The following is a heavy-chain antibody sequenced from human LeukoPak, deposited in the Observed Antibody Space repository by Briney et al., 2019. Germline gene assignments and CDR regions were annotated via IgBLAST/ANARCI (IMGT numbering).Heavy chain of an antibody. V-gene: IGHV5-51*01. CDR1: GYTFTDYW. D-gene: IGHD6-6*01. CDR2: IYPGDSDT. CDR3: ATGGIAREDFYYYGMDV. J-gene: IGHJ6*02. Sequence: GESLKISCKASGYTFTDYWIGWVRQMPGKGLEWMGIIYPGDSDTRYSPSFQGQVTISADKSISTAYLQWSSLKASDTAMYYCATGGIAREDFYYYGMDVWGQGTTVTVSS.